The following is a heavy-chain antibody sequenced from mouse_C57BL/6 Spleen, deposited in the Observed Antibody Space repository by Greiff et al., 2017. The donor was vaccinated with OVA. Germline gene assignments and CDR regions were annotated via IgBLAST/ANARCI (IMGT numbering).Heavy chain of an antibody. CDR2: IYPRSGNT. D-gene: IGHD2-3*01. CDR1: GYTFTSYG. J-gene: IGHJ2*01. Sequence: VQLQQSGAELARPGASVKLSCKASGYTFTSYGISWVKQRTGQGLEWIGEIYPRSGNTYYNEKFKGKATLTADKSSSTAYMELRCLTSEDSAVYFCARRDGGYYFDYWGQGTTLTVSS. V-gene: IGHV1-81*01. CDR3: ARRDGGYYFDY.